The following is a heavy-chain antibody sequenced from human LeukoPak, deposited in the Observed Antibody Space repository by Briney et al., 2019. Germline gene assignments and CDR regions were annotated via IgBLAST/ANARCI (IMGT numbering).Heavy chain of an antibody. J-gene: IGHJ4*02. CDR2: ISSSSSTI. CDR3: ARNPYSGSYPDYFDY. CDR1: GFTFSSYS. Sequence: PGGSLRLSCAASGFTFSSYSMNWVRQAPGKGLEWVSYISSSSSTIYYADSVKGRFTISRDNAKNSLYLQMNSLRAEDTAVYYCARNPYSGSYPDYFDYWAREPWSSSPQ. D-gene: IGHD1-26*01. V-gene: IGHV3-48*01.